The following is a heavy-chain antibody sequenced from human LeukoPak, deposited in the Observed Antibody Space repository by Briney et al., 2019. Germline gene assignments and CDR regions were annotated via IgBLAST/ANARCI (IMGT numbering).Heavy chain of an antibody. CDR3: ARSYYDFWSGYYTLYFDY. Sequence: SETLSLTCAVYGGSFSGYYWSWIRQPPGKGLEWIGEINHSGSTNCNPSLKSRVTISVDTSKNQFSLKLSSVTAADTAVYYCARSYYDFWSGYYTLYFDYWGQGTLVTVSS. CDR2: INHSGST. CDR1: GGSFSGYY. V-gene: IGHV4-34*01. J-gene: IGHJ4*02. D-gene: IGHD3-3*01.